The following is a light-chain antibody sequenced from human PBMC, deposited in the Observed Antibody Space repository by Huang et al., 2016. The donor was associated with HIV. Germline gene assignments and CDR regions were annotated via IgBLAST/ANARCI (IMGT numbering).Light chain of an antibody. J-gene: IGKJ1*01. Sequence: EIVMTQSPATLSVSPGARATLSCRASQSVSSTLAWYQQKPGQAPRLLIYGASPRATGIPARFSGSGSGKDFTLTISSLQSEDFAVYYCQQYNNWPRTFGQGTKVEIK. CDR3: QQYNNWPRT. V-gene: IGKV3-15*01. CDR1: QSVSST. CDR2: GAS.